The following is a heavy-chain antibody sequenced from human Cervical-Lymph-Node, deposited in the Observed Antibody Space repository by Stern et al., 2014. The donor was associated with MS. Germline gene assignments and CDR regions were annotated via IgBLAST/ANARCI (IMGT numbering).Heavy chain of an antibody. Sequence: VQLVESGGGVVQPGRSLRLTCAASGFTFSCCGMHWVRQTPAKGLEWVAVISYDGSYKYYGDSVKGRFTISRDNSKNTLYLQMNSLRAEDTAVYYCAKYSSSSLGMDVWGQGTTVTVSS. CDR3: AKYSSSSLGMDV. J-gene: IGHJ6*02. V-gene: IGHV3-30*18. CDR1: GFTFSCCG. CDR2: ISYDGSYK. D-gene: IGHD6-13*01.